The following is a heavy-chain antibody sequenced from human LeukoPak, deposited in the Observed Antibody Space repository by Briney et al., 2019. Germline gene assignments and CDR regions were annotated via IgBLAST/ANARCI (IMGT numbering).Heavy chain of an antibody. D-gene: IGHD4-23*01. CDR3: ARAFPSITVVTLGWFDP. V-gene: IGHV4-39*07. J-gene: IGHJ5*02. CDR1: GGSISSTTYY. CDR2: IYYSGNT. Sequence: SETLSLTCTVSGGSISSTTYYWGWIRQPPGKGLEWIGSIYYSGNTYHNPSLKSRVTISVDTSKNQFSLKLSSVTAADTAVYYCARAFPSITVVTLGWFDPWGQGTLVTVSS.